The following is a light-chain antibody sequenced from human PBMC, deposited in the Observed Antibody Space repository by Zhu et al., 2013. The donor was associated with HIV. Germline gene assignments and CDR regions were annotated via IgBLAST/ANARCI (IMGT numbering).Light chain of an antibody. V-gene: IGLV1-47*01. CDR1: TSNIGSHY. J-gene: IGLJ3*02. CDR3: QSYDSSLSGSV. CDR2: RNN. Sequence: QSVLIQSPSASAAPGQRVTISCSGGTSNIGSHYVYWYQQLPGTAPKLLIYRNNERPSGVPERFSGSKSGTSGSLAISGLRSEDEADYYCQSYDSSLSGSVFGGGTKLTVL.